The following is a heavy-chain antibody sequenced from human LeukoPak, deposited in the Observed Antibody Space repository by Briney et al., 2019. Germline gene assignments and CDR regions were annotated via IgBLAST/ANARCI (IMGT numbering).Heavy chain of an antibody. Sequence: GGSLRLSCAASGFTFSSYAMSWVRQAPGKGLEWVSSISSSSSYIYYADSVKGRFTISRDNAKNSLYLQMNSLRAEDTAVYYCARDSYGSGTDFDYWGQGTLVTVSS. J-gene: IGHJ4*02. CDR3: ARDSYGSGTDFDY. CDR2: ISSSSSYI. V-gene: IGHV3-21*01. CDR1: GFTFSSYA. D-gene: IGHD3-10*01.